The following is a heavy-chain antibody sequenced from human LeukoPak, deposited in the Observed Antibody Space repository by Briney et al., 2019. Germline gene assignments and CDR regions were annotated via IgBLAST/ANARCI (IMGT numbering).Heavy chain of an antibody. CDR3: AKEHSVLTMMRGLDS. CDR2: ISVSGGSI. V-gene: IGHV3-23*01. Sequence: GGSLRLSCAASGFTFSNYALHWVRQAPGKGLEWVSGISVSGGSIYYADSVTGRFTISRDNSKDALYLQMNSLRVEDTALYYCAKEHSVLTMMRGLDSWGQGTLVTVSS. J-gene: IGHJ4*02. D-gene: IGHD3-22*01. CDR1: GFTFSNYA.